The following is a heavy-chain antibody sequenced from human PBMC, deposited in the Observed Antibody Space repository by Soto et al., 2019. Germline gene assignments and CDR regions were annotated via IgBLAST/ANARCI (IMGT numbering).Heavy chain of an antibody. V-gene: IGHV1-2*06. CDR3: GPEGVGATQLGWFDI. CDR2: INPRSGDT. J-gene: IGHJ5*02. Sequence: ASVKVSCKASGYTFIGYYIHWVRQAPGQGLEWMGRINPRSGDTTYAQKFQGRLTMTRDTSISTAYMELSSLRSDDTAVDYCGPEGVGATQLGWFDIWVQGSLVTVSS. D-gene: IGHD1-26*01. CDR1: GYTFIGYY.